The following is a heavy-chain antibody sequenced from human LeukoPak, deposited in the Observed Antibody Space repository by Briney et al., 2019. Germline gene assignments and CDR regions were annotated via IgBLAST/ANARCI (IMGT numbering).Heavy chain of an antibody. Sequence: SETLSLTCSVSGGSISSDAYCWSWIRQHPGKGLEWIGYISYSGSTYQNPSLKSRVTISVDTSENQFSLKLRSVTAADTAVYYCAAIVLVTAATDYWGQGTPVTVSS. CDR3: AAIVLVTAATDY. V-gene: IGHV4-31*03. CDR1: GGSISSDAYC. D-gene: IGHD2-2*01. J-gene: IGHJ4*02. CDR2: ISYSGST.